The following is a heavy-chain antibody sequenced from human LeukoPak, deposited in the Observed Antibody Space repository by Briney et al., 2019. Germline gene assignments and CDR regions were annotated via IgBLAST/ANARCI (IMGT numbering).Heavy chain of an antibody. CDR1: GFTFSSYS. Sequence: GGSLRLSCAASGFTFSSYSMNWVRQAPGKGLEWVSGISGSGAYSHYADSVKGRFTISRDNSKNTLYLQMNSLRAEDTAVYYCAKSHWAAAGPPDDYWGQGTLVTVSS. CDR3: AKSHWAAAGPPDDY. D-gene: IGHD6-13*01. CDR2: ISGSGAYS. V-gene: IGHV3-23*01. J-gene: IGHJ4*02.